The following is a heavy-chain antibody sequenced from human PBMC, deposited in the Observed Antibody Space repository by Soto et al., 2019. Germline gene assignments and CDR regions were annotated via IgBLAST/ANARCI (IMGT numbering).Heavy chain of an antibody. CDR2: ISGSGGST. Sequence: EVQLLESGGGLVQPGGSLSLSCAGSGFTFISYAMSWVRQAPGKGLEWVSAISGSGGSTYYADYVKGRFTISRDNSKNTLYLQMNSLRAEDTAVYYCSKFYGSSWFDAFDIWGQGTMVTVSS. J-gene: IGHJ3*02. V-gene: IGHV3-23*01. CDR1: GFTFISYA. CDR3: SKFYGSSWFDAFDI. D-gene: IGHD6-13*01.